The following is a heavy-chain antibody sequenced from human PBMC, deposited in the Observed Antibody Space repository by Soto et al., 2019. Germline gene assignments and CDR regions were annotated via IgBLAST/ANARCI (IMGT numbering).Heavy chain of an antibody. CDR2: LSHDGGNI. V-gene: IGHV3-23*01. CDR3: AKQMGTWVDTAIDF. CDR1: DLSSTHHA. Sequence: GGARRRACVAPDLSSTHHAMTGVRLPPGKGLQWVAALSHDGGNIYYRDSVRGRFTISRDKSKNTLYLQMHSLKAEDTAVYFCAKQMGTWVDTAIDFWGQGTQVTLSS. D-gene: IGHD1-1*01. J-gene: IGHJ4*02.